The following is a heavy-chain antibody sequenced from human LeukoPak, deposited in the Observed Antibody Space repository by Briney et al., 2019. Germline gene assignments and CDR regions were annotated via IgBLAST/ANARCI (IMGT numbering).Heavy chain of an antibody. CDR3: ARRSIAAAPTDAFDI. Sequence: PSETLSLTCTVSGGPISSYYWSWIRQPPGKGLEWIGYIYYSGSTNYNPSLKSRVTISVDTSKNQFSLKLSSVTAADTAVYYCARRSIAAAPTDAFDIWGQGTMVTVSS. V-gene: IGHV4-59*01. D-gene: IGHD6-13*01. CDR1: GGPISSYY. J-gene: IGHJ3*02. CDR2: IYYSGST.